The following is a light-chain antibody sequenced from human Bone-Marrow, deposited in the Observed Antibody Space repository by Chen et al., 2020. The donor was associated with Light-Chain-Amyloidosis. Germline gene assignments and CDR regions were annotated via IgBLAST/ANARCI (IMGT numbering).Light chain of an antibody. J-gene: IGLJ2*01. V-gene: IGLV1-40*01. CDR3: QSYDSSLSGVV. Sequence: QPVLTQPPSVSGAPGPRVTITRPGSSSNIGAGYDVHWYQQFPGTAPKLLIHASNNRPSGVPDRCSASKSGTSASLAITGLQAEDEADYFCQSYDSSLSGVVFGGGTKVTFL. CDR2: ASN. CDR1: SSNIGAGYD.